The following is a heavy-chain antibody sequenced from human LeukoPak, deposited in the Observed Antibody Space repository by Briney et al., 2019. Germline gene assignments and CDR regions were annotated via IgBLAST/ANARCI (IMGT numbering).Heavy chain of an antibody. CDR2: IKQDGSEK. Sequence: GGSLRLSCAASGFTFSSYWMSWVRQAPGKGLEWVANIKQDGSEKYYVDSVKGRFTISRDNAKNSLYLQMNSLRAEDTAVYYCVRDGIAAAGYYFDYWGQGTLVTVSS. CDR1: GFTFSSYW. D-gene: IGHD6-13*01. CDR3: VRDGIAAAGYYFDY. J-gene: IGHJ4*02. V-gene: IGHV3-7*01.